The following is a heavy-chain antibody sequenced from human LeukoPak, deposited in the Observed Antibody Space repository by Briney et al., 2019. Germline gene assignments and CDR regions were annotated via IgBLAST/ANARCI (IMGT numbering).Heavy chain of an antibody. CDR3: AKWGPHYDFWGGYFDY. V-gene: IGHV3-23*01. Sequence: GGSLRLSCAASGFTFSSYAMSWVRQAPGKGLEWVSAISGSGGSTYYADSVKGRFTISRDNSKNTLYLQMNSLRAEDTAVYYCAKWGPHYDFWGGYFDYWGQGTLVTVSS. J-gene: IGHJ4*02. CDR1: GFTFSSYA. D-gene: IGHD3-3*01. CDR2: ISGSGGST.